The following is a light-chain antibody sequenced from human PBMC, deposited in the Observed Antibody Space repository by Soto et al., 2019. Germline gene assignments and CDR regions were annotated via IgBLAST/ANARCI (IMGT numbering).Light chain of an antibody. Sequence: EIVLTQSPGTLSLSPGERATLSCRASQSVSSSFLAWYQQKPDQAPRLLIYGASSRATGIPDRFSGSGSGTDFTLTISRLEPEDFAVYYCQQYGSSPTFGQGTKVVIK. CDR1: QSVSSSF. V-gene: IGKV3-20*01. CDR3: QQYGSSPT. J-gene: IGKJ1*01. CDR2: GAS.